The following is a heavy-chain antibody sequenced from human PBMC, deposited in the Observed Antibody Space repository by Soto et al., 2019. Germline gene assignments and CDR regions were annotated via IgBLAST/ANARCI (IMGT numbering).Heavy chain of an antibody. CDR3: ARRHLAVAVSPWFDP. J-gene: IGHJ5*02. CDR1: GLSITDSEMG. CDR2: IDSSGEK. V-gene: IGHV2-26*01. D-gene: IGHD6-19*01. Sequence: QVTLKESGRVLVKPTETLTLKCTVSGLSITDSEMGVSWIRQPPGQPLEWLAHIDSSGEKSYRTFLKSRLAISKDTSKSQTVLTMTNMDPADTATYYCARRHLAVAVSPWFDPWGQGIPVTVSS.